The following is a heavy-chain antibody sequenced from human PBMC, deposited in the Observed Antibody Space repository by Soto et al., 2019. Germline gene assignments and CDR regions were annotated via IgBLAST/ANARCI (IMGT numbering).Heavy chain of an antibody. D-gene: IGHD2-8*01. Sequence: ASVKVSCKASGGTFSSYAISWVRQAPGQGLEWMGGIIPIFGTANYAQKFQGRVTITADESTSTAYMELSSLRSEDTAVYYCARGGADEGCTNGVCYPYYYYYGMDVWGQGTTVTVSS. V-gene: IGHV1-69*13. CDR3: ARGGADEGCTNGVCYPYYYYYGMDV. CDR1: GGTFSSYA. CDR2: IIPIFGTA. J-gene: IGHJ6*02.